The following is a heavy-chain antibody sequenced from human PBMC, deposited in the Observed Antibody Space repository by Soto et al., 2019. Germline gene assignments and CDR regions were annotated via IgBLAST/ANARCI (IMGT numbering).Heavy chain of an antibody. J-gene: IGHJ5*02. CDR1: GGSISSYY. V-gene: IGHV4-59*01. CDR2: IYYSGST. D-gene: IGHD5-12*01. Sequence: SETLSLTCTVSGGSISSYYWSWIRQPPGKGLEWIGYIYYSGSTNYNPSLKSRVTISVDTSKNQFSLIHDDTAVYYCARARANVAPNWFDPWGQGTLVTVSS. CDR3: ARARANVAPNWFDP.